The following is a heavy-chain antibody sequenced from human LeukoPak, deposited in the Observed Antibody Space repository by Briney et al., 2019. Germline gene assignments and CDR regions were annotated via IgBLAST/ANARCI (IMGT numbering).Heavy chain of an antibody. CDR1: GFTVSSNY. D-gene: IGHD5-24*01. CDR2: IYSGGST. Sequence: GGSLRLSCAASGFTVSSNYMSWVRQAPGKGLEWVSVIYSGGSTYYADSVKGRFTISRDNSKNTLYLQMNSLRAEDTAVYYCASPSRLRDSYNYYAFDIWGQGTMVTVSS. J-gene: IGHJ3*02. CDR3: ASPSRLRDSYNYYAFDI. V-gene: IGHV3-66*02.